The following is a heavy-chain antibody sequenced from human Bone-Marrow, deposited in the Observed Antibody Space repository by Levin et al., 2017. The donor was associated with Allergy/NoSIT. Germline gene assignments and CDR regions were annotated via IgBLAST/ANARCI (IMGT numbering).Heavy chain of an antibody. D-gene: IGHD2-15*01. Sequence: VASVKVSCKASGYTFTGYYMHWVRQAPGQGLEWMGRINPNSGATNYAQKFQGRVTMTRDTSITTVYMELSRLRSDDTAVYYCARGVDCSGDTCYRPLDYWGQGTLVTVSS. CDR3: ARGVDCSGDTCYRPLDY. V-gene: IGHV1-2*06. CDR2: INPNSGAT. CDR1: GYTFTGYY. J-gene: IGHJ4*02.